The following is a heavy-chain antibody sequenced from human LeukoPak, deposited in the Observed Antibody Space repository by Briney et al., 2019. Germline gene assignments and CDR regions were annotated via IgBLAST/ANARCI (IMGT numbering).Heavy chain of an antibody. CDR3: ARSYGDYFEYFQH. CDR2: ISYDGSNK. V-gene: IGHV3-30*04. J-gene: IGHJ1*01. CDR1: GFTFSSYA. Sequence: GGSLRLSCAASGFTFSSYAMHWVCQAPGKGLEWVAVISYDGSNKYYADSVKGRFTISRDNSKHTLYLQMNSLRAEDTAVYYCARSYGDYFEYFQHWGQGTLVTVSS. D-gene: IGHD4-17*01.